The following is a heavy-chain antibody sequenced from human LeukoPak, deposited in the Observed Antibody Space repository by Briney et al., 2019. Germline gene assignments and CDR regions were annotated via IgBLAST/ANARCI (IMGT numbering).Heavy chain of an antibody. CDR3: ARDEWLLGFFDC. Sequence: WASVKVSCKASGGTFSSYAISWVRQAPGQGLEWIGGIIPIFGTANYAQKFQGRVTITTDESTSTAYMELSSLRSEDTAVYYCARDEWLLGFFDCWGQGTLVTVSS. CDR2: IIPIFGTA. CDR1: GGTFSSYA. J-gene: IGHJ4*02. D-gene: IGHD3-3*01. V-gene: IGHV1-69*05.